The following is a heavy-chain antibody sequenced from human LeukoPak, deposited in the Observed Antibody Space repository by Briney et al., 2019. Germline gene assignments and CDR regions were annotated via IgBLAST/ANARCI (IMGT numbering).Heavy chain of an antibody. CDR3: ARARSGYSGYGFDY. V-gene: IGHV3-21*01. CDR2: ISSSSSYI. D-gene: IGHD5-12*01. J-gene: IGHJ4*02. Sequence: GGSLRLSCAASGFTFSSYSMNWVRQAPGKGLEWVSSISSSSSYIYYADSVKGRFTISRDNAKNSLYLQMNSLRAEDTAVYYCARARSGYSGYGFDYWGQGTLVTVSS. CDR1: GFTFSSYS.